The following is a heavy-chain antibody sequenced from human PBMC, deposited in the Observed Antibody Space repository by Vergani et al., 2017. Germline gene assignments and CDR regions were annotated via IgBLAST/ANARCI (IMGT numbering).Heavy chain of an antibody. D-gene: IGHD3-3*01. V-gene: IGHV1-69*11. J-gene: IGHJ3*02. Sequence: QVQLVQSGAEVKKPGSSVKVSCKASGGTFSSYAISWVRQAPGQGLEWMGRIIPILGTANYAQKFQGRVTITADESTSTAYMGRSSLRSEDTAVYYWARRSKGIDLWSGYSEGLNAFDIWGQGTMVTVSS. CDR3: ARRSKGIDLWSGYSEGLNAFDI. CDR1: GGTFSSYA. CDR2: IIPILGTA.